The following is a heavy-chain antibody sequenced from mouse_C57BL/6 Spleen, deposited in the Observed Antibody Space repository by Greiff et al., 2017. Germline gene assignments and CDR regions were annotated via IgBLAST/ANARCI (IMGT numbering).Heavy chain of an antibody. Sequence: QVQLQQPGAELVMPGASVKLSCKASGYTFTSYWMHWVEQRPGQGLEWIGEIDPSDSYTNYNQKFKGKSTLTVDKSSSTAYMQLSSLTSEDSAVYYCARGTGTGYWGQGTTLTVSS. CDR3: ARGTGTGY. D-gene: IGHD4-1*01. J-gene: IGHJ2*01. CDR1: GYTFTSYW. V-gene: IGHV1-69*01. CDR2: IDPSDSYT.